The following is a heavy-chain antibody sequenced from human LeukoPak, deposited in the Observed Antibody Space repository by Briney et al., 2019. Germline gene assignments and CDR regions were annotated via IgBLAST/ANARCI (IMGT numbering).Heavy chain of an antibody. Sequence: SETLSLTCTVSGGSINNYYWSWIRQPPGKGLEWIGFIYYTGSTNYNPSLKSRVTISVDTSKNQFSLKLSSVTAADTAVYYCARTDYGDSCFDYWGQGTLVTVSS. D-gene: IGHD4-17*01. CDR3: ARTDYGDSCFDY. CDR2: IYYTGST. V-gene: IGHV4-59*01. J-gene: IGHJ4*02. CDR1: GGSINNYY.